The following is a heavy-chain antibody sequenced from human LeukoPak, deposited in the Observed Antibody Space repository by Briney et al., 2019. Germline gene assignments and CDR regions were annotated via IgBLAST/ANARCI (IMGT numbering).Heavy chain of an antibody. Sequence: ASVKVSCKASGYTFTSYGISWVRQAPGQGLEWMGWISAYNGNTNYAQKLQGRVTMTTDTSTSTACSELRSLRSDDTAVYYCARDLKATYYDFWSGYRRTHDWFDPWGQGTLVTVSS. J-gene: IGHJ5*02. V-gene: IGHV1-18*01. CDR2: ISAYNGNT. CDR3: ARDLKATYYDFWSGYRRTHDWFDP. D-gene: IGHD3-3*01. CDR1: GYTFTSYG.